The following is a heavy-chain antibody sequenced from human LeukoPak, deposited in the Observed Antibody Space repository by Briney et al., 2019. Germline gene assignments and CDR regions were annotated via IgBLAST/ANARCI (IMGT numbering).Heavy chain of an antibody. D-gene: IGHD1-1*01. CDR2: ISSHSDYI. CDR3: ARFETTMPKEDY. Sequence: GGSLRLSCAASGFTFSSYSMNWVRQAPGKGLDWVSSISSHSDYIIYSDSVKGRVTISRDNAKNSLYLQMNSLRPEDTAVYYCARFETTMPKEDYGGQGTLSPSPQ. J-gene: IGHJ4*02. CDR1: GFTFSSYS. V-gene: IGHV3-21*01.